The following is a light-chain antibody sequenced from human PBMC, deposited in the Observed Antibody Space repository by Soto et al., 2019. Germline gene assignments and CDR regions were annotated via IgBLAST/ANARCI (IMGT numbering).Light chain of an antibody. Sequence: IQMTQSPSSLSASVGDRVTITCRASQGIRNDLAWYQRKPGKAPKLLIYTASSLQNGVPPRFSGSGSDTVFTLTIDSLQPEDFATYYCLQDFSFPLTFGGGTMVDI. CDR1: QGIRND. CDR3: LQDFSFPLT. V-gene: IGKV1-6*01. J-gene: IGKJ4*01. CDR2: TAS.